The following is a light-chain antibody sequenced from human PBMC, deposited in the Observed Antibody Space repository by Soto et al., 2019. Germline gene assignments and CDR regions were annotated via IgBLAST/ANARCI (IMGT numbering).Light chain of an antibody. CDR3: QQRSNWPKT. CDR1: QSVSSF. J-gene: IGKJ1*01. CDR2: DAS. Sequence: EIVLIQSPATLSLSPGERATLSCRASQSVSSFLAWYQQKPGQAPRLLIYDASHRATGIPARFSGSGSGTDFTLTISSLEPEDFAVYYCQQRSNWPKTFGQGTKVEIK. V-gene: IGKV3-11*01.